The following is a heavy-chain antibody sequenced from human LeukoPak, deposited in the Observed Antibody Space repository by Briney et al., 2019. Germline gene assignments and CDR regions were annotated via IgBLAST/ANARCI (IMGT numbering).Heavy chain of an antibody. CDR1: GGSISSGGYY. J-gene: IGHJ4*02. CDR3: ARGGAVVVPAAIRGDFDY. V-gene: IGHV4-30-2*01. Sequence: SETLSLTCTVSGGSISSGGYYWSWIRQPPGKGLEWIGYIYHSGSTYYNPSLKSRVTISVDRSKNQFSLKLSSVTAADTAVYYCARGGAVVVPAAIRGDFDYWGQGTLVTVSS. CDR2: IYHSGST. D-gene: IGHD2-2*02.